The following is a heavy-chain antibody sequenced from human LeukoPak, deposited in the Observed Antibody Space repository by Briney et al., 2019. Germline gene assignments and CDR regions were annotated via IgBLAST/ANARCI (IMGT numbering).Heavy chain of an antibody. V-gene: IGHV3-30*04. CDR3: AKDPCSGGSFYVFDY. CDR2: ISYDGSNK. D-gene: IGHD2-15*01. Sequence: GRSLRLSCAASGFTFSSYAMHWVRQAPGKGLEWVAVISYDGSNKYYADSVKGRFTISRDNSKNTLYLQMNSLRAEDTAVYYCAKDPCSGGSFYVFDYWGQGTLVTVSS. J-gene: IGHJ4*02. CDR1: GFTFSSYA.